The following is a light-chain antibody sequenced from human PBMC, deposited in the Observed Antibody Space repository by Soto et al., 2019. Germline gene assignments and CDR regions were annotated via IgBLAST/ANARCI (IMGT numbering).Light chain of an antibody. CDR3: QQYGSSPYT. J-gene: IGKJ2*01. Sequence: EIVLTQSPGTLSLSPGERATLSCRASQSVSSSYLAWYQQKPGQAPRLLIYGASSRATGIPDRFSGSGSGTDFTLTISRLEPEDFAAYYCQQYGSSPYTFGQGTKPEIK. V-gene: IGKV3-20*01. CDR2: GAS. CDR1: QSVSSSY.